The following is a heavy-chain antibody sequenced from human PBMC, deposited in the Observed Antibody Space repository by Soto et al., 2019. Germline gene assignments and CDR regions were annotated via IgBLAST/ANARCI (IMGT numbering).Heavy chain of an antibody. V-gene: IGHV3-49*03. CDR2: IRSKAYGGTT. J-gene: IGHJ4*02. Sequence: AGGSLRLSCTASGFTFGDYAMSWIRQAPGKGLKWVGFIRSKAYGGTTEYAASVKGRFTISRDDSKSIAYLQMNSLKTEDTAVYYCTRASQTPDYWGQGTLVTVSS. CDR1: GFTFGDYA. CDR3: TRASQTPDY.